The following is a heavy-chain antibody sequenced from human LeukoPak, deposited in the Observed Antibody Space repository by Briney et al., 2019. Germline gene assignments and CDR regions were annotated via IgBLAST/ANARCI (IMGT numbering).Heavy chain of an antibody. J-gene: IGHJ6*04. CDR3: ARRGNCSSTSCPCGRGYYYYGMDV. V-gene: IGHV5-10-1*01. CDR1: GYSFTSYW. D-gene: IGHD2-2*01. CDR2: IDPSDSYT. Sequence: GESLKISCKGSGYSFTSYWISWVRQMPGKGLEWMGRIDPSDSYTNYSPSFQGHVTISADKSISTAYLQWSSLKASDTAMYYCARRGNCSSTSCPCGRGYYYYGMDVWGKGTTVTVSS.